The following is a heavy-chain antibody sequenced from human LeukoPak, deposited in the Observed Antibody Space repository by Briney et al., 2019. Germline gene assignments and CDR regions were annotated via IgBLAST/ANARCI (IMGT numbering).Heavy chain of an antibody. J-gene: IGHJ6*02. Sequence: GESLKFSCKGSGYSFTSYWIGWVRQMPGKGLEWMGIIYPGDSDTRYSPSFQGQVTISADKSISTAYLQWSSLKASDTAMYYCARTYYASGIKTGSYGMDVWGQGTTVTVSS. CDR2: IYPGDSDT. D-gene: IGHD3-10*01. V-gene: IGHV5-51*01. CDR3: ARTYYASGIKTGSYGMDV. CDR1: GYSFTSYW.